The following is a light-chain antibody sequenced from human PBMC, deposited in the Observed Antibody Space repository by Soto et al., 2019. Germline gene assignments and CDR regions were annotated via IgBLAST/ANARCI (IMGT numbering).Light chain of an antibody. CDR3: QQYGSSSWT. CDR1: QSVSRY. J-gene: IGKJ1*01. V-gene: IGKV3-20*01. Sequence: EIVLTQSPATLSLSPGERATLSCRASQSVSRYLAWYQQKPGQAPRLLIFDASQRATGIPDRFSGSGSGTDFTLTISRLEPEDFAVYYCQQYGSSSWTFGQGTKVDIK. CDR2: DAS.